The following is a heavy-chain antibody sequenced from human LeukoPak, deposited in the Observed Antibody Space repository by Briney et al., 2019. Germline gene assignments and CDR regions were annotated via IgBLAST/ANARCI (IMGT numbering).Heavy chain of an antibody. CDR2: INPNSGDT. J-gene: IGHJ6*03. D-gene: IGHD5-12*01. Sequence: ASVKVSCKTSGYTFSDYYIHWIRQAPGQGLEWVGWINPNSGDTDYAQKFQGRVTVTRDTSISTAYMELGRRRSDDTAVYYCARFYGGYGNYYYYMDVWGKGTTVTVSS. CDR3: ARFYGGYGNYYYYMDV. CDR1: GYTFSDYY. V-gene: IGHV1-2*02.